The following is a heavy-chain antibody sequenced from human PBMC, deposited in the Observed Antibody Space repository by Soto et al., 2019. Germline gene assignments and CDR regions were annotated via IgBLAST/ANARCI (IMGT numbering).Heavy chain of an antibody. Sequence: SQTLSLTCDISRDSVSSNNVAWNWIRQSPSTGLEWLGRTYYRSQWYDDYAESVKSRISIIPDTSKNQFSLRLNSVTPEDTAVYYCARESSGYYYRYFDCWGQGTLVTVSS. D-gene: IGHD3-22*01. CDR1: RDSVSSNNVA. V-gene: IGHV6-1*01. J-gene: IGHJ4*02. CDR2: TYYRSQWYD. CDR3: ARESSGYYYRYFDC.